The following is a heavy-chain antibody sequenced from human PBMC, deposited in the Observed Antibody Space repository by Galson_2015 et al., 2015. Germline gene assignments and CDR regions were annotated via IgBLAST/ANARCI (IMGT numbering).Heavy chain of an antibody. J-gene: IGHJ3*02. CDR2: IIPIFGTA. CDR1: GGTFSSYA. D-gene: IGHD4-11*01. CDR3: ARDWPHPDSNYYAFEI. Sequence: SVKVSCKTSGGTFSSYAISWVRQAPGQGLEWMGGIIPIFGTANYAQKFQGRVTITADESTSTAYMELSSLRSEDTAVYYCARDWPHPDSNYYAFEIWGQGTMVTVSS. V-gene: IGHV1-69*13.